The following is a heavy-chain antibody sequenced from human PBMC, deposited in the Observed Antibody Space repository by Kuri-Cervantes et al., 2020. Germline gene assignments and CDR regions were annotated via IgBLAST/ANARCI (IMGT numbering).Heavy chain of an antibody. CDR2: IYYSGST. CDR3: ARLYSSSWHLFDY. V-gene: IGHV4-39*01. D-gene: IGHD6-13*01. CDR1: GGSISSSSYY. J-gene: IGHJ4*02. Sequence: SETLSPTCTVSGGSISSSSYYWGWIRQPPGKGLEWIGSIYYSGSTYYNPSLKSRVTISVDTSKNQFSLKLSSVTAADTAVYYCARLYSSSWHLFDYWGQGTLVTVSS.